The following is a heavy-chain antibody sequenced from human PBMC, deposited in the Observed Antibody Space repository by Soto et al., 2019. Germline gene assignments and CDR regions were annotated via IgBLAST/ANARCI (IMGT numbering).Heavy chain of an antibody. D-gene: IGHD4-4*01. J-gene: IGHJ2*01. CDR1: GYSIVSGYY. CDR2: IYHSGST. Sequence: SETRSLTVAVSGYSIVSGYYWGWIRQPPGKGLEWIGSIYHSGSTYYNPSLKSRVTISVDTSKNQFSLKLSSVTAADTAVYYCERVYSKPHWYFDPWGRGTLVTVSS. V-gene: IGHV4-38-2*01. CDR3: ERVYSKPHWYFDP.